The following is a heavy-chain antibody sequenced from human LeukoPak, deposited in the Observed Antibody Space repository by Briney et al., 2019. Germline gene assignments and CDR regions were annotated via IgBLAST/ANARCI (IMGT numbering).Heavy chain of an antibody. CDR3: ARDMNTNFDY. CDR2: INPNSGGT. Sequence: GASVKVSCKASGYSFTGYYLLWVRQAPGQGLEWMGWINPNSGGTNYAQSLHGRVTMTRDTSISTAYLELSRLRSDDTAMYFCARDMNTNFDYWSQGTLVTVSS. CDR1: GYSFTGYY. J-gene: IGHJ4*02. D-gene: IGHD3-16*01. V-gene: IGHV1-2*02.